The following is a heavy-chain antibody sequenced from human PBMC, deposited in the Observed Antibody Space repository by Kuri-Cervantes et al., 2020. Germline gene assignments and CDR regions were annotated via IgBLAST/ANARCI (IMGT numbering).Heavy chain of an antibody. CDR1: GDSMTITNYH. J-gene: IGHJ4*02. CDR2: IYYTGTT. V-gene: IGHV4-39*01. D-gene: IGHD6-6*01. Sequence: SETLSLTCTVSGDSMTITNYHWGWIRQPPGKGLEWIGNIYYTGTTYYNPSLKSRVTISLDTSRDQFSLNLNFVTAADTAVYFCARRVPGSSADYWGRGILVTVSS. CDR3: ARRVPGSSADY.